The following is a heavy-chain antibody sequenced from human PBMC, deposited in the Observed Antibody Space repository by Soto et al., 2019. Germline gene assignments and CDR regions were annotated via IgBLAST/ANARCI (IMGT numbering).Heavy chain of an antibody. J-gene: IGHJ6*02. V-gene: IGHV5-10-1*01. CDR1: GYSFTIYC. CDR2: IDPSDSYT. Sequence: GESLKISCDGSGYSFTIYCISLVLQMPGKGLEWMGRIDPSDSYTNYSPSFQGHVTISAGKSISTAYLQWSSLKASDTAMYYCARHSSYSSGWYDYYYYGMDVWGQGTTVTVS. D-gene: IGHD6-19*01. CDR3: ARHSSYSSGWYDYYYYGMDV.